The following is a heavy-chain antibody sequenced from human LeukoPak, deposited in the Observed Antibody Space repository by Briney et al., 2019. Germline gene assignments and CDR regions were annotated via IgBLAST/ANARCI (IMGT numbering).Heavy chain of an antibody. D-gene: IGHD3-22*01. J-gene: IGHJ5*02. Sequence: KPSETLSLTCTVSGGSISSGSYYWSWIRQPAGKGLEWIGHVYTTGSTNYNPSLKRRVTISLDTSKNQFSLKLGSVTAADTAIYYCARGSYYYDSSGYKENWFDPWGQGTLATVSS. CDR3: ARGSYYYDSSGYKENWFDP. CDR1: GGSISSGSYY. V-gene: IGHV4-61*09. CDR2: VYTTGST.